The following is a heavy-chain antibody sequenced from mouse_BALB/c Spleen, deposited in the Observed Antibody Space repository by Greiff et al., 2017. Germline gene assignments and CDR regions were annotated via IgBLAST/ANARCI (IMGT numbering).Heavy chain of an antibody. CDR1: GFTFSSYG. J-gene: IGHJ1*01. Sequence: EVMLVESGGDLVKPGGSLKLSCAASGFTFSSYGMSWVRQTPDKRLEWVATISSGGSYTYYPDSVKGRFTISRDNAKNTLYLQMSSLKSEDTAMYYYARQDRPCYFDVWGAGTTVTVSS. CDR3: ARQDRPCYFDV. D-gene: IGHD3-2*01. V-gene: IGHV5-6*02. CDR2: ISSGGSYT.